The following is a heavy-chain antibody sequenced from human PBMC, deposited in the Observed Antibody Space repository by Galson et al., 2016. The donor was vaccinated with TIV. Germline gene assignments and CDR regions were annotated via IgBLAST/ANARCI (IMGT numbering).Heavy chain of an antibody. J-gene: IGHJ4*02. CDR3: AKIDSSGYNYGGRFVY. D-gene: IGHD3-22*01. Sequence: SLRLSCAASGFTFSSHAITWVRQAPGKGLEWISAISGGGGSTYHTDYVKGRFTISRDNSKNTVFLQMNSLRAEDTAVYYCAKIDSSGYNYGGRFVYWGQGTLVTVSS. CDR1: GFTFSSHA. V-gene: IGHV3-23*01. CDR2: ISGGGGST.